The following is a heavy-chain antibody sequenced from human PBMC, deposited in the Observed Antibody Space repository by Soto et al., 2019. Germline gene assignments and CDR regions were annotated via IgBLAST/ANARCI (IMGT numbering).Heavy chain of an antibody. V-gene: IGHV3-74*01. CDR2: TNSDGSST. CDR3: ARDLEQQLVPREVFYYYYGMDV. J-gene: IGHJ6*02. Sequence: PGGSLRLSCAASGFTFSSYWMHWVRQAPGKGLVWVSRTNSDGSSTSYADSVKGRFTISRDNAKNTLYLQMNSLRAEDTAVYYCARDLEQQLVPREVFYYYYGMDVWGQGTTVTAP. CDR1: GFTFSSYW. D-gene: IGHD6-13*01.